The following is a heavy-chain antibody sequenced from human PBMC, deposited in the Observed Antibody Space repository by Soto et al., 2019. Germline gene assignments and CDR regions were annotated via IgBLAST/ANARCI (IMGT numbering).Heavy chain of an antibody. CDR1: GYTFTSYA. CDR2: INAGNGNT. V-gene: IGHV1-3*01. J-gene: IGHJ4*02. D-gene: IGHD5-18*01. Sequence: QVQLVQSGAEVKKPGASVKVSCKASGYTFTSYAMHWVRQAPGQRLEWMGWINAGNGNTKYSQKFQGRVTITRDTSASTAYMELSSLRSEDTAVYYCAGGLNGYSHYFDYWGQGTLVTVSS. CDR3: AGGLNGYSHYFDY.